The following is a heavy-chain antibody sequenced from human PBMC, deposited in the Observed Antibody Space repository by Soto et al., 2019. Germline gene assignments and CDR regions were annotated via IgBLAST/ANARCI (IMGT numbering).Heavy chain of an antibody. Sequence: AGGSLRLSCTASGITFGDYAMSWFRQAPGKGLEWVGFIRSKAYGGTTEYAASVKGRFTISRDDSKSIAYLQMNSLKTEDTAVYYCTRALYYDRVVGWFDPWGQGTLVTVSS. V-gene: IGHV3-49*03. D-gene: IGHD3-22*01. CDR1: GITFGDYA. J-gene: IGHJ5*02. CDR2: IRSKAYGGTT. CDR3: TRALYYDRVVGWFDP.